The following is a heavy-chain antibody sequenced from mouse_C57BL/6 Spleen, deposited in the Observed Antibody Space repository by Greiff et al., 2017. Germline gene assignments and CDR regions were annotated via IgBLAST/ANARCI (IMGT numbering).Heavy chain of an antibody. V-gene: IGHV2-9-1*01. J-gene: IGHJ1*03. D-gene: IGHD1-1*01. CDR2: IWTGGGT. CDR3: ARNYYGSRNCYFEG. Sequence: VQGVESGPGLVAPSQSLSITCTVSGFSLTSYAISWVRQPPGKGLEWLGVIWTGGGTNYNSALKSRLSISKDNSKSQVFLKMNSLQTDDTARYYCARNYYGSRNCYFEGWGTGTTVTVA. CDR1: GFSLTSYA.